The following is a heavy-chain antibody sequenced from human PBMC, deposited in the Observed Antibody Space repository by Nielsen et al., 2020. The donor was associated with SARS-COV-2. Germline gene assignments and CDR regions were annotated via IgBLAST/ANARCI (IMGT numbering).Heavy chain of an antibody. V-gene: IGHV4-30-4*01. CDR2: IYYSGST. J-gene: IGHJ4*02. CDR1: GGSISSGDYY. D-gene: IGHD2-2*01. CDR3: AARKKGPAARLVFDY. Sequence: SETLSLTCTVSGGSISSGDYYWSWVRKPPGKGLEWIGYIYYSGSTYYNPSLKSRVTISVDTSKNQFSLKLSSVTAADTAVYYCAARKKGPAARLVFDYWGQGTLVTVSS.